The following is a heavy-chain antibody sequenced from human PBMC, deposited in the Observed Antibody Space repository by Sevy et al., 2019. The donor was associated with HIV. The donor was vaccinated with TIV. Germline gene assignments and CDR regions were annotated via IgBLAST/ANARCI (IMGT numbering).Heavy chain of an antibody. CDR2: ISSSSSTI. Sequence: GGSLRLSCAASGFTFSSYSMNWVRQAPGKGLEWVSYISSSSSTIYYADSVKGGFTISRDNAKNSLYLQMNSLRDEDTAVYYCARDLDGGNWGHAFDIWGQGTMVTVSS. CDR1: GFTFSSYS. V-gene: IGHV3-48*02. J-gene: IGHJ3*02. CDR3: ARDLDGGNWGHAFDI. D-gene: IGHD7-27*01.